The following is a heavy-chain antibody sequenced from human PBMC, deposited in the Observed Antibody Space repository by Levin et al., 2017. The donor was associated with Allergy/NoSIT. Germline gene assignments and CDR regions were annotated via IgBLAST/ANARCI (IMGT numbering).Heavy chain of an antibody. CDR3: ARMGDTAMVDPFDY. V-gene: IGHV4-59*01. J-gene: IGHJ4*02. CDR1: GGSISNYY. D-gene: IGHD5-18*01. CDR2: IYYSGTT. Sequence: SSETLSLTCTVSGGSISNYYWSWIRQPPGKGLEWIGYIYYSGTTNYNPSLKSRVTISVDTSKSQFSLKLTSVTAADTAIYYCARMGDTAMVDPFDYWGQGTLVTVSS.